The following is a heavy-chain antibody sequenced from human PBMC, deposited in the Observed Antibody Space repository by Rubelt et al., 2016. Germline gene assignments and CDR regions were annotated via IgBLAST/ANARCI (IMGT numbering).Heavy chain of an antibody. CDR3: ASRGRYYGSGSYPPRTGIVDY. Sequence: QVQLQQWGAGLLKPSETLSLTCAVYGGSFSGYYWSWIRQPPGKGLEWIGEINHSGSTNYSPSLKSRVTISVDTSKSQFSLKLSSVTAADTAVYYCASRGRYYGSGSYPPRTGIVDYWGQGTLVTVSS. CDR1: GGSFSGYY. CDR2: INHSGST. J-gene: IGHJ4*02. V-gene: IGHV4-34*01. D-gene: IGHD3-10*01.